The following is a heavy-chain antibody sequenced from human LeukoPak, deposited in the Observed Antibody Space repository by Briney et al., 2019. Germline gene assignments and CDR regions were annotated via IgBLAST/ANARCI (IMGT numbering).Heavy chain of an antibody. D-gene: IGHD5-24*01. CDR2: INSDGSST. Sequence: GGSLRLSCAASGFTFSSYSMNWVRQAPGKGLEWVSRINSDGSSTSYADSVKGRFTISRDNAKNTLYLQMNSLRAEDTAVYYCASMRWLQSSVDYWGQGTLVTVSS. CDR3: ASMRWLQSSVDY. CDR1: GFTFSSYS. V-gene: IGHV3-74*01. J-gene: IGHJ4*02.